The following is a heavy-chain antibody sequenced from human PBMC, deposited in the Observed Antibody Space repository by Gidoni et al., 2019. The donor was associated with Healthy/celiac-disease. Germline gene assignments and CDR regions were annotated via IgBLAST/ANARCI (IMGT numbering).Heavy chain of an antibody. Sequence: QVQLVQSGAEVKKPGASVKVSCKASGYTFTGYYMHWVRQAPGQGLEWMGWINPNSGGTNYAQKFQGRVTMTRDTSISTAYMELSRLRSDDTAVYYCARAGNWNQLRQPYYGMDVWGQGTTVTVSS. CDR1: GYTFTGYY. CDR2: INPNSGGT. J-gene: IGHJ6*02. CDR3: ARAGNWNQLRQPYYGMDV. V-gene: IGHV1-2*02. D-gene: IGHD1-20*01.